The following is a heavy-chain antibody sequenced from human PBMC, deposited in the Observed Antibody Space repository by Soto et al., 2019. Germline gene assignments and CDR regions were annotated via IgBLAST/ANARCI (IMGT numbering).Heavy chain of an antibody. D-gene: IGHD3-22*01. V-gene: IGHV3-15*01. Sequence: EMQLVESGGGLVKPGGSLRLSCAASGFTFADAWMSWVRQAPGRGLEWVGRIKREADGGTTDYAAPVKGRTTISRDDSKNTLYLQMKSLKTEDTAVYYCTTGLSNGYYNFDYWGQGTPVTVSS. CDR2: IKREADGGTT. J-gene: IGHJ4*02. CDR1: GFTFADAW. CDR3: TTGLSNGYYNFDY.